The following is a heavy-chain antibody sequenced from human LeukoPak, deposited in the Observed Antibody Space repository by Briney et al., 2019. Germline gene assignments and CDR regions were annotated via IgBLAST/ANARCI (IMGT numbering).Heavy chain of an antibody. V-gene: IGHV3-48*01. Sequence: PGGSLRLSCAASGFTFSIYWMSWVRQAPGKGLEWVSYISRSSSTIYYADSVKGRFTISRDNAKNSLYLQMNSLRAEDTAVYYCARGRDNYYFGMDVWGQGTTVTVSS. CDR1: GFTFSIYW. D-gene: IGHD3-9*01. J-gene: IGHJ6*02. CDR3: ARGRDNYYFGMDV. CDR2: ISRSSSTI.